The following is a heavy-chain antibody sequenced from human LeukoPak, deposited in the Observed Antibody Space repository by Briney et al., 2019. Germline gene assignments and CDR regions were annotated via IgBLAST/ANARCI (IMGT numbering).Heavy chain of an antibody. Sequence: KTSETLSLTCAVSGGSISSSNWWSWVRQPPGKGLEWIGEIYHSGSTNYNPSLKSRVTISVDKSKNQFSLKLSSVTAADTAVYYCARDCSGGSCYGAFDIWGQGTMVTVSS. J-gene: IGHJ3*02. CDR1: GGSISSSNW. CDR3: ARDCSGGSCYGAFDI. D-gene: IGHD2-15*01. CDR2: IYHSGST. V-gene: IGHV4-4*02.